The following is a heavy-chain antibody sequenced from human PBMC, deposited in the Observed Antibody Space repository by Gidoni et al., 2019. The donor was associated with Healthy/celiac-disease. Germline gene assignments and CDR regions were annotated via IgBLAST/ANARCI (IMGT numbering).Heavy chain of an antibody. Sequence: EVQLVESGGGLVQPGGSLRLSCAASGFTFSSYAMSWVRQAPGKGLEWVSAISGSGGSTYYADSVKGRFTISRDNSKNTLYLQMNSLRAEDTAVYYCAKDRRIAAAGGGYFDYWGQGTLVTVSS. CDR3: AKDRRIAAAGGGYFDY. V-gene: IGHV3-23*04. D-gene: IGHD6-13*01. CDR1: GFTFSSYA. J-gene: IGHJ4*02. CDR2: ISGSGGST.